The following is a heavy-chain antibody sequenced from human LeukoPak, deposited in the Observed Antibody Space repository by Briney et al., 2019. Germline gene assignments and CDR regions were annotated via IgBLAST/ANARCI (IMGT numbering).Heavy chain of an antibody. CDR2: INSDGSST. CDR1: GFTVSSNY. J-gene: IGHJ4*02. D-gene: IGHD3-10*01. V-gene: IGHV3-74*01. Sequence: GGSLRLSCAASGFTVSSNYMSWVRQAPGKGLVWVSRINSDGSSTSYADSVKGRFTISRDNAENTLYLQMNSLRAEDTAVYYCARVRVTMVRGVIITDYFDYWGQGTLVTVSS. CDR3: ARVRVTMVRGVIITDYFDY.